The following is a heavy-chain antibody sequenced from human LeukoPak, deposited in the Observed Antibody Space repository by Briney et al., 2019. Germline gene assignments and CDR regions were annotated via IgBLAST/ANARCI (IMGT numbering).Heavy chain of an antibody. CDR1: GFTFSSYG. D-gene: IGHD1-1*01. J-gene: IGHJ4*02. Sequence: GGSLRLSCAASGFTFSSYGMHWVRQAPGKVLEWVAVISYDGSNKYYADSVKGRFTISRDNSKNTLYLQMNSLRAEDTAVYYCAKSGYKALIGYWGQGTLVTVSS. CDR2: ISYDGSNK. CDR3: AKSGYKALIGY. V-gene: IGHV3-30*18.